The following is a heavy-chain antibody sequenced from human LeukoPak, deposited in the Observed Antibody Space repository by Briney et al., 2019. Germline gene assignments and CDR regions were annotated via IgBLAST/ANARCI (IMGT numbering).Heavy chain of an antibody. CDR2: ISSSSSYI. D-gene: IGHD6-13*01. CDR1: GFTFSSYS. CDR3: AREGFSRGYYYYYYMDV. V-gene: IGHV3-21*01. J-gene: IGHJ6*03. Sequence: TGGSLRLSCAASGFTFSSYSMNWVRQAPGKGLEWVSSISSSSSYIYYADSVKGRFTISRDNAKNSLYLQMNSLRAEDTAVYYCAREGFSRGYYYYYYMDVWGKGTTVTVSS.